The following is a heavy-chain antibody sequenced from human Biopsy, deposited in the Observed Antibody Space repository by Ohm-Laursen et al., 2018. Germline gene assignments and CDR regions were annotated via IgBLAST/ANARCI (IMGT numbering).Heavy chain of an antibody. CDR2: INSMFGTT. J-gene: IGHJ3*01. CDR1: GYTFTAYG. Sequence: SVKVSCKTSGYTFTAYGISWVRQAPGQGLEWMGEINSMFGTTNYAQTFQGRVTITADESTSTAYIELSSLRSDDTAVYYCARDIMNPIGGLVARSDIFDVWGQGTMVTVSS. CDR3: ARDIMNPIGGLVARSDIFDV. D-gene: IGHD3-16*02. V-gene: IGHV1-69*13.